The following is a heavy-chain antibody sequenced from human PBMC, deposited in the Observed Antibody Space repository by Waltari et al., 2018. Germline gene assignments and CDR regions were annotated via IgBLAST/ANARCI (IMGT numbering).Heavy chain of an antibody. J-gene: IGHJ5*02. CDR2: IYYTGST. D-gene: IGHD2-21*02. CDR1: GGSISGFY. Sequence: QVQLQESGPSLLKPSETLSLIGTVAGGSISGFYWSWVRQPPGKGLDWIGYIYYTGSTNFNPSLKSRVTMSVDTSKNQFSLTLSSVTAADTAFYYCARGGGGDWEWFDPWGQGTLVTVSS. CDR3: ARGGGGDWEWFDP. V-gene: IGHV4-59*01.